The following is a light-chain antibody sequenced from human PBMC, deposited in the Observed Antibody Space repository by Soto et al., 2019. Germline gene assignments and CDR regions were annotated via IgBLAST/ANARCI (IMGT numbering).Light chain of an antibody. V-gene: IGKV3-20*01. CDR3: QQYGSSQVT. CDR2: GAS. J-gene: IGKJ5*01. CDR1: QSVSSSY. Sequence: EIVLTQSPGTLSLSPGERATLSCRASQSVSSSYLAWYQQKPGQAPRLLIYGASSRATGIPDRVRGSGSGTNFTLTISRLEPEDFAVYYCQQYGSSQVTFGQGTRLEIK.